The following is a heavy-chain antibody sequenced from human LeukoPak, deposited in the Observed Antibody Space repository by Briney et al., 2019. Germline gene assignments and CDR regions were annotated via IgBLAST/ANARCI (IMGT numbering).Heavy chain of an antibody. Sequence: PSETLSLTCTVSGYSISSGYYWGWIRQPPGKGLEWIGSIYHSGSTYYNPSLKSRVTISVDTSKNQFSLKLSSVTAADTAVYYCAREDPQTTVPEGMDVWGQGTTVTVSS. D-gene: IGHD4-17*01. CDR2: IYHSGST. CDR1: GYSISSGYY. CDR3: AREDPQTTVPEGMDV. V-gene: IGHV4-38-2*02. J-gene: IGHJ6*02.